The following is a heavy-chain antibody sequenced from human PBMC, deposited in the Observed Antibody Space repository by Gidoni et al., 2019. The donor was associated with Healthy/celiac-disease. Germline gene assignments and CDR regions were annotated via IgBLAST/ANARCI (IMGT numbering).Heavy chain of an antibody. Sequence: QVQLVPSGAEVKKPGASVKVSCKASGYTFTSYYMHWVRQAPGQGLEWMGIINPSGGSTSYAQKFQGRVTMTRDTSTSTVYMELSSLRSEDTAVYYCARDSVVVVAATRGYFQHWGQGTLVTVSS. D-gene: IGHD2-15*01. CDR3: ARDSVVVVAATRGYFQH. CDR2: INPSGGST. V-gene: IGHV1-46*01. J-gene: IGHJ1*01. CDR1: GYTFTSYY.